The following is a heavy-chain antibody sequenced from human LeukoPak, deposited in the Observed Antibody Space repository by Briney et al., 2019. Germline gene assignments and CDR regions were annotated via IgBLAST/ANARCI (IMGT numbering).Heavy chain of an antibody. V-gene: IGHV4-61*08. CDR3: ARLSYHDGAFDI. CDR1: GGSISSGGYY. D-gene: IGHD1-1*01. J-gene: IGHJ3*02. Sequence: SQTLSLTCTVSGGSISSGGYYWSWIRQPPGKGLEWIGYIYYSGSTNYNPSLKSRVTISVDTSKNQFSLKLSSVTAADTAVYYCARLSYHDGAFDIWGQGTMVTVSS. CDR2: IYYSGST.